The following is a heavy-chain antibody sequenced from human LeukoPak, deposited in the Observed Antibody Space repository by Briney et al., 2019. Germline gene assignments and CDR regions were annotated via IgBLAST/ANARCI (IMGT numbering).Heavy chain of an antibody. CDR1: GYTLTELS. V-gene: IGHV1-24*01. CDR2: FDPEDGET. Sequence: ASVKVSCKVSGYTLTELSMHWVRQAPGKGLEWMGGFDPEDGETIYAQKFQGRVTITRNTSISTAYMELSSLRSEDTAVYYCATGSWSGSYYMDYWGQGTLVTVSS. J-gene: IGHJ4*02. D-gene: IGHD1-26*01. CDR3: ATGSWSGSYYMDY.